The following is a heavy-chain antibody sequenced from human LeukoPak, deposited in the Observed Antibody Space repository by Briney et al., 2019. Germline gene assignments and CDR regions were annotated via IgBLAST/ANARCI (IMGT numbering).Heavy chain of an antibody. CDR2: ISSSGSII. CDR1: RFTLTSYK. D-gene: IGHD2-15*01. CDR3: ARTQQAAGGFDY. J-gene: IGHJ4*02. V-gene: IGHV3-48*03. Sequence: RGSLRLSCAASRFTLTSYKMNCVRQAPGKGLEWVSYISSSGSIIYYADTVKGRFTISRDNAKNSLYLQMNSLRAEDTAVYYCARTQQAAGGFDYWGQGTLVTVSS.